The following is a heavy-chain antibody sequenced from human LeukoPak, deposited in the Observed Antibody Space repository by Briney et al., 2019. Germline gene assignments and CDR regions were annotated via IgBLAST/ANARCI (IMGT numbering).Heavy chain of an antibody. Sequence: SETLSLTCAVYGGSFSGYYWSWIRQPPGKGLEWIGEINHSGSTNYNPSLKSQVTISVDTSKNQFSLKLSSVTAADTAVYYCARGRIFYDSSATLWGQGTLVTVSS. V-gene: IGHV4-34*01. J-gene: IGHJ4*02. CDR1: GGSFSGYY. D-gene: IGHD3-22*01. CDR3: ARGRIFYDSSATL. CDR2: INHSGST.